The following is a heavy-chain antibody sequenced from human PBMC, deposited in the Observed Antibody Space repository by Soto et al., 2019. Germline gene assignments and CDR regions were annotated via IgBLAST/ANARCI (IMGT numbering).Heavy chain of an antibody. CDR1: GGSVSSGSYY. Sequence: NPSETLSLTCTVSGGSVSSGSYYWSWIRQPPXKGLEWIGYIYYSGSTNYNPSLKSRVTISVDTSKNQFSLKLSSVTAADTAVYYCARERGYSGSPGGGMDVWGQGTTVTVSS. CDR3: ARERGYSGSPGGGMDV. CDR2: IYYSGST. D-gene: IGHD1-26*01. J-gene: IGHJ6*02. V-gene: IGHV4-61*01.